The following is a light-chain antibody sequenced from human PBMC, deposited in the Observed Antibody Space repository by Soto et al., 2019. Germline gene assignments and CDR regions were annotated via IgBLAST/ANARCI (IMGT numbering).Light chain of an antibody. CDR2: GAS. Sequence: TVLTQYPGTLSLSPGERATLSCRASQNVSSKLLVWYQQHPGQAPRLLIYGASSRATGIPDRLSGSGYGTDLTITISRMEPEDFAVYYCQQYGSSMRTFGQGTKVDIK. V-gene: IGKV3-20*01. J-gene: IGKJ1*01. CDR1: QNVSSKL. CDR3: QQYGSSMRT.